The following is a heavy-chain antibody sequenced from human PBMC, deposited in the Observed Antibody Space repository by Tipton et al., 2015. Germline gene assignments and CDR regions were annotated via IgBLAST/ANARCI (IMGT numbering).Heavy chain of an antibody. CDR1: GYTFDTYY. V-gene: IGHV1-18*01. CDR2: ISAFSGNT. J-gene: IGHJ4*02. D-gene: IGHD6-19*01. Sequence: QLVQSGAEMKKPGASLKIYCKASGYTFDTYYINWVRQAPGQGLEWMGWISAFSGNTNYAQKFQGRVTMTTDTSTTTAYMELRSLRFDDTSVYYCARGDSSSPDYWGQGTLVTVSS. CDR3: ARGDSSSPDY.